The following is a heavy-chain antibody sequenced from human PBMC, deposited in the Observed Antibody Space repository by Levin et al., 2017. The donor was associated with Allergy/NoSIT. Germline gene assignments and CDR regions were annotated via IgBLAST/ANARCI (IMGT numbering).Heavy chain of an antibody. CDR2: ISSSGSTI. D-gene: IGHD6-6*01. J-gene: IGHJ6*02. CDR1: GFTFSDYY. Sequence: GGSLRLSCAASGFTFSDYYMSWIRQAPGKGLEWVSYISSSGSTIYYADSVKGRFTISRDNAKNSLYLQMNSLRAEDTAVYYCARDKTVHLIAARLRRYYYGMDVWGQGTTVTVSS. V-gene: IGHV3-11*01. CDR3: ARDKTVHLIAARLRRYYYGMDV.